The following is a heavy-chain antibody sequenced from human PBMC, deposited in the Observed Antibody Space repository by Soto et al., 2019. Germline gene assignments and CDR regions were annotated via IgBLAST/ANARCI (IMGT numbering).Heavy chain of an antibody. D-gene: IGHD4-17*01. J-gene: IGHJ4*02. Sequence: LRLSCAASGFTFSSYAMHWVRQAPGKGLEWVAVISYDGSNKYYADSVKGRFTISRDNSKNTLYLQMNSLRAEDTAVYYCARAGGYGDYPTFFDYWGQGTLVTVSS. CDR2: ISYDGSNK. CDR3: ARAGGYGDYPTFFDY. V-gene: IGHV3-30-3*01. CDR1: GFTFSSYA.